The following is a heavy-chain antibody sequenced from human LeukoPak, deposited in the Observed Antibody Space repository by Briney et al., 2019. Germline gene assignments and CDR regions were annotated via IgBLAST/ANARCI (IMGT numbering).Heavy chain of an antibody. D-gene: IGHD3-22*01. V-gene: IGHV3-30-3*01. Sequence: PGRSLRLSCAASGFTFSSYAMHWVRQAPGKGLEWVAVISYDGSNEYYADSVKGRFTISRDNSKNTLYLQMNSLRAEDTAVYYCASHYDSSGLPDYWGQGTLVTVSS. J-gene: IGHJ4*02. CDR1: GFTFSSYA. CDR3: ASHYDSSGLPDY. CDR2: ISYDGSNE.